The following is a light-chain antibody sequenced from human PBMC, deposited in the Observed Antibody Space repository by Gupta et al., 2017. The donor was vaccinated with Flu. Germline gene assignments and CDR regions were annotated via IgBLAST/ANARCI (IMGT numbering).Light chain of an antibody. V-gene: IGLV2-14*01. Sequence: QSALTQAASVSGSAGQSITISSTATSSDVGAYNYVSWYQQPPGKPPTLMIYAVSNRPSGVANRLSCSKSGNTTALTTTGLQAEDEADYYCSSYTSGSAIIVVFGGGTKLTVL. CDR3: SSYTSGSAIIVV. CDR2: AVS. J-gene: IGLJ2*01. CDR1: SSDVGAYNY.